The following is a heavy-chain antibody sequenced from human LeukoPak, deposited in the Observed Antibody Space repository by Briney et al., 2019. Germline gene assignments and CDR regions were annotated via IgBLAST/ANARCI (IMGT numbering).Heavy chain of an antibody. CDR3: AREPPTPGYWYFDL. J-gene: IGHJ2*01. CDR2: ISTSGYI. CDR1: GFTFSRHE. Sequence: GGSLRLSCVASGFTFSRHEIHWVGAVTGKGLEWVSAISTSGYIHYSDSVKGRFTISRADAENSLYLQMNSLRAGDTAVYFCAREPPTPGYWYFDLWGRGTLVTVSS. V-gene: IGHV3-13*01. D-gene: IGHD2-15*01.